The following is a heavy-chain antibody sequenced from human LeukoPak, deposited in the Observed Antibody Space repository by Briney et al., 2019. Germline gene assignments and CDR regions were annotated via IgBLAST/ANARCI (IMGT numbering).Heavy chain of an antibody. CDR3: ARDPVSIGSRMNSDY. D-gene: IGHD3-10*01. Sequence: PGGSLRLSCAASGFTFSSYVVSWVRQAPGKGLEWVAVISNDGNNKYHADSVKGRFTISRDNSKKSLYLQMNSLRAEDTALYYCARDPVSIGSRMNSDYWGQGTLVTVSS. CDR2: ISNDGNNK. CDR1: GFTFSSYV. V-gene: IGHV3-30-3*01. J-gene: IGHJ4*02.